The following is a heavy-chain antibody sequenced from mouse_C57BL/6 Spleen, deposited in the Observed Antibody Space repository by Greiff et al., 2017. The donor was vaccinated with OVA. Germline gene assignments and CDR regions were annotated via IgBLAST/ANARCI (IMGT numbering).Heavy chain of an antibody. J-gene: IGHJ4*01. CDR3: VHYGYDDYAMDY. CDR1: GFSFNTYA. V-gene: IGHV10-1*01. D-gene: IGHD2-2*01. Sequence: DVKLVESGGGLVQPKGSLKLSCAASGFSFNTYAMNWVRQAPGKGLEWVARIRSKSNNYATYYADSVKDRFTISRDDSESMLYLQMNNLKTEDTAMYHCVHYGYDDYAMDYWGQGTSVTVSS. CDR2: IRSKSNNYAT.